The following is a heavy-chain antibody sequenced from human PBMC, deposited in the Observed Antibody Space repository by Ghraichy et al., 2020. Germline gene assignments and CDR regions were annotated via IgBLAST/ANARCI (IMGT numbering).Heavy chain of an antibody. V-gene: IGHV4-59*08. CDR3: ARQVNFWMHFHNWFDL. CDR2: IFSNGST. Sequence: SETLSLTCAVSDGSVINYYWSWIRQSPGKGLEWIGFIFSNGSTSYNPSLKSRVTLSIDASKNQISLKLTAVIAADTAVYYCARQVNFWMHFHNWFDLWGHGTRVTVSS. J-gene: IGHJ5*02. D-gene: IGHD3-3*01. CDR1: DGSVINYY.